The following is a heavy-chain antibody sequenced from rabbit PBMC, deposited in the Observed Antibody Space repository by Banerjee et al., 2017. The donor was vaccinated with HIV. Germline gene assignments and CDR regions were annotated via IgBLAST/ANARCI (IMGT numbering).Heavy chain of an antibody. CDR2: IYAGSSGST. Sequence: QSLEESGGDLVKPGASLTLTCTASGFTLSSGYMCWVRQAPGKGPEWIACIYAGSSGSTYYASWAKGRFTISKTSSTTVTLQMTSLTAADTATYFCARDIYSASSGHYYDLWGQGTLVTVS. CDR3: ARDIYSASSGHYYDL. J-gene: IGHJ4*01. D-gene: IGHD1-1*01. CDR1: GFTLSSGY. V-gene: IGHV1S40*01.